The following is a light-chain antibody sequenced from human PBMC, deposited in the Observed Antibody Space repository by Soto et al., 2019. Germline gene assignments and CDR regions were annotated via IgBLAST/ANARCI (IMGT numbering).Light chain of an antibody. V-gene: IGKV3-20*01. Sequence: NVLTQSPGTLSLSPGIRATLSCRASQSLSSNFLAWYQQKPGQPPRLLIYDSSTRATGFPDRFSGSGSGTDFTLTIIRLEPEDFAVYYCQQFRTFGQGTKVDIK. CDR2: DSS. CDR3: QQFRT. CDR1: QSLSSNF. J-gene: IGKJ1*01.